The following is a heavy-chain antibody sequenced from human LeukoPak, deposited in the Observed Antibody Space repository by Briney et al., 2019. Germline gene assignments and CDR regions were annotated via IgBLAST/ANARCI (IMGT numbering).Heavy chain of an antibody. CDR2: INPNSGGT. J-gene: IGHJ5*02. CDR3: VGYSGYPNWFDP. V-gene: IGHV1-2*02. D-gene: IGHD5-12*01. CDR1: GYTFTGYY. Sequence: ASVKVSCKASGYTFTGYYMHWVRQALGQGLEWMGWINPNSGGTNYAQKFQGRVTMTRDTSISTAYMELSRLRSDDTAVYYCVGYSGYPNWFDPWGQGTLVTVSS.